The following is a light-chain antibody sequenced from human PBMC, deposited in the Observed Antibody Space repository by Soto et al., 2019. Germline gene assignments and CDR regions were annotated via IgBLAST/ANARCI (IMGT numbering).Light chain of an antibody. CDR1: SSDVGAYNY. V-gene: IGLV2-8*01. J-gene: IGLJ3*02. Sequence: QSALTQPPSASGSPGQSVTISCTGTSSDVGAYNYVSWYQQHAGKAPKLVIYEVTKRPSGVPDRFSGSKSANTASLTVSGLQAEDEADYYCSSFASSNTWVFGGGTQLNVL. CDR3: SSFASSNTWV. CDR2: EVT.